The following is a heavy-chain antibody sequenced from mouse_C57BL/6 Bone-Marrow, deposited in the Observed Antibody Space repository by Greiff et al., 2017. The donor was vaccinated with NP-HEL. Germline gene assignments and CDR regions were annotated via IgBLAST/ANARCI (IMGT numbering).Heavy chain of an antibody. CDR3: TRRFITTVVGY. V-gene: IGHV1-15*01. CDR1: GYTFTDYE. Sequence: VQLQQSGAELVRPGASVTLSCKASGYTFTDYEMHWVKQTPVHGLEWIGAIDPETGGTAYNQKFKGKAILTADKSSSTAYIELRSLTSVDSAVYYCTRRFITTVVGYWGPGTTLTVSS. D-gene: IGHD1-1*01. J-gene: IGHJ2*01. CDR2: IDPETGGT.